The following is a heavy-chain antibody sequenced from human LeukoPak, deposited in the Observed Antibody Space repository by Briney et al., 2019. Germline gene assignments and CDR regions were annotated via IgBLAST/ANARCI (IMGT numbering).Heavy chain of an antibody. CDR3: AIDRLSYDWSDYRFHY. CDR2: INDDGREV. V-gene: IGHV3-7*01. D-gene: IGHD3-22*01. CDR1: GFTFRTYW. Sequence: PGGSLRLSCVASGFTFRTYWMNWFRRAPGKGLEWVGNINDDGREVNYVDSVRGRFIISRDNAKDSLYLQMSSLRVDDTAMYYCAIDRLSYDWSDYRFHYWGQGARVTVSS. J-gene: IGHJ4*01.